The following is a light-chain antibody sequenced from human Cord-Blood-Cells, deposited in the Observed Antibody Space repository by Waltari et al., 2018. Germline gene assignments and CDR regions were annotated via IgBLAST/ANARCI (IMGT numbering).Light chain of an antibody. V-gene: IGKV1-33*01. CDR1: QDISNY. Sequence: DIQMTQSPSSLSPSVVDSVTITCQATQDISNYLNLYQHKPGKAPKILIYDASNLETVVPSRFSGSGSGTDFTFTISSLQPEDIATYYCQQYDNLPLTFGGGTKVEIK. CDR2: DAS. J-gene: IGKJ4*01. CDR3: QQYDNLPLT.